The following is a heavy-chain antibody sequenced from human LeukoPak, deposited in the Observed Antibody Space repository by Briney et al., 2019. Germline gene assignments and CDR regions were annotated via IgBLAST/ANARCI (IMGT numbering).Heavy chain of an antibody. Sequence: SETLSLTCTVYAGSVSAYFWSWIRQPPGKGLEWIGEIDNRGSTACNQSLKSRVTISIDTSKNQFSLKLTSVTAADTAVYYCARDGADSYDWGQVTLVTVSS. D-gene: IGHD5-18*01. CDR3: ARDGADSYD. CDR2: IDNRGST. J-gene: IGHJ4*02. V-gene: IGHV4-34*01. CDR1: AGSVSAYF.